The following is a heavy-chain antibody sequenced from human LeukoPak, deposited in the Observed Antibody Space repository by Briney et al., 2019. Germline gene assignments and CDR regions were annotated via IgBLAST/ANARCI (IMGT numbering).Heavy chain of an antibody. J-gene: IGHJ3*02. CDR2: INPNSGGT. CDR3: ARDCSSTSCHDAFDI. CDR1: GYTFTGCY. Sequence: ASVKVSCKASGYTFTGCYMHWVRQAPGQGLEWMGWINPNSGGTNYAQKFQGRVTMTRDTSISTAYMELSRLRSDDTAVYYCARDCSSTSCHDAFDIWGQGTMVTVSS. D-gene: IGHD2-2*01. V-gene: IGHV1-2*02.